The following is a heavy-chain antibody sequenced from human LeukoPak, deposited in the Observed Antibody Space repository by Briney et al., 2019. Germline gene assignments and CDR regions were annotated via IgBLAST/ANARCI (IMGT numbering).Heavy chain of an antibody. Sequence: TLSLTCAVSDGSISSDNWWSWVRQPPGKGLEWVAVISYDGSNQYYADSVKGRFTISRDNAKNSLYLQMNSLRAEDTAVYYCARDPGRSGGSCYSDYWGQGTLVTVSS. D-gene: IGHD2-15*01. V-gene: IGHV3-30*03. J-gene: IGHJ4*02. CDR1: DGSISSDN. CDR2: ISYDGSNQ. CDR3: ARDPGRSGGSCYSDY.